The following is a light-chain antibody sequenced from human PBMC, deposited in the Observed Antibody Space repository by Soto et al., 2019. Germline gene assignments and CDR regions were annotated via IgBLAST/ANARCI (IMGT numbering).Light chain of an antibody. J-gene: IGKJ2*01. V-gene: IGKV3-20*01. CDR3: QQYLRSTDI. Sequence: EIVLAQSPGTLSLSPGERATLSCRASQSVSSSYLAWYQQKPGQAPRLLIYGASSRATGIPHRFRGSGSGTDFILSLSRLESDHVAVYYCQQYLRSTDIVGRGTKLEIK. CDR2: GAS. CDR1: QSVSSSY.